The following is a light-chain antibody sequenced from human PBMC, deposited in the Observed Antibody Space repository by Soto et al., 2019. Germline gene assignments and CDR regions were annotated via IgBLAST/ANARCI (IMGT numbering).Light chain of an antibody. J-gene: IGKJ4*01. CDR3: QPLSSYPST. CDR2: AAS. Sequence: IQLTQSPSSLSASVGDRVTITCRASQGIGSYLAWYQQKPGEAPKLLIYAASTLQSGVPSRFSGSGSGTDFALTISSLQADDFATAYGQPLSSYPSTLGGGTKVEIK. CDR1: QGIGSY. V-gene: IGKV1-9*01.